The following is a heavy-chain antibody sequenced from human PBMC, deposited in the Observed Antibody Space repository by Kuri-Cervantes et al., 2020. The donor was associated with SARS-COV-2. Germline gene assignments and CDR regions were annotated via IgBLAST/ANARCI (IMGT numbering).Heavy chain of an antibody. J-gene: IGHJ4*02. CDR1: GFNFSPYP. V-gene: IGHV3-48*01. CDR3: ARDQRNANWDY. Sequence: GGSLRLSCVVSGFNFSPYPMNWVRQAPGKGLEWVAYIHGTRNIIYYADSAKGRFTVSRDNARNSLFLQMSSLRAEDTALYYCARDQRNANWDYWGQGTLVTVSS. CDR2: IHGTRNII. D-gene: IGHD2-2*01.